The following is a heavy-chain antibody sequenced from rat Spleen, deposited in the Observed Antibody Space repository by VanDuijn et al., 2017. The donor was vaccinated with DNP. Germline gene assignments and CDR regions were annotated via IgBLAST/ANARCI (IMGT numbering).Heavy chain of an antibody. D-gene: IGHD1-4*01. J-gene: IGHJ4*01. V-gene: IGHV5-19*01. CDR2: ISPSGGST. CDR1: GFTFSNYD. CDR3: ATGSGGGHAMDA. Sequence: EVQLVESGGGLVQPGRSLKLSCAASGFTFSNYDMAWVRQAPTKGLEWVASISPSGGSTYYRDSVKGRFTISRDNAKSTLYLQMDSLRSEDTATYYWATGSGGGHAMDAWGQGTSVTVSS.